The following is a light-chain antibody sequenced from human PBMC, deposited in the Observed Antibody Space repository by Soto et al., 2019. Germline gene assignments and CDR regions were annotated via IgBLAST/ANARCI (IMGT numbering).Light chain of an antibody. V-gene: IGKV3-15*01. CDR1: ESVRSN. Sequence: EVGMTQSPATLSVSPGERATLSCRASESVRSNLAWYQQKPGQAPRFLIYGASTRATGTPARFSGSGSGTEFTLTISSLQSEDFAVYYCQQYNNLYSFGQGTKLEIK. J-gene: IGKJ2*01. CDR2: GAS. CDR3: QQYNNLYS.